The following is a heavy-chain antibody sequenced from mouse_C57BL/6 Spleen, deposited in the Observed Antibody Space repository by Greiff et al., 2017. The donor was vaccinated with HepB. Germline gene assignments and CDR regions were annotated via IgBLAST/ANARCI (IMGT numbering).Heavy chain of an antibody. CDR3: ARGNYRYYAMDY. Sequence: QVQLQQPGAELVKPGASVKLSCKASGYTFTSYWIHWVKQRPGQGLEWIGMIHPNSGSTNYNEKFKSKATLTVDKSSSTAYMQLSSLTSEDSAVYYCARGNYRYYAMDYWGHGTSVTVSS. J-gene: IGHJ4*01. CDR2: IHPNSGST. V-gene: IGHV1-64*01. D-gene: IGHD2-1*01. CDR1: GYTFTSYW.